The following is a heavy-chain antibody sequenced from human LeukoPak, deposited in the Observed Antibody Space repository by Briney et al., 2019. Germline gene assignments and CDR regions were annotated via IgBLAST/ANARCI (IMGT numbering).Heavy chain of an antibody. V-gene: IGHV3-21*01. CDR3: ARDLYYDSSALTGY. Sequence: GGSLRLSCAASGFTFSSYSMNWVRQPPGKGLEWVPSISSSSSYIYYADSVKGRFTISRDNAKNSLYLQMNSLRAEDTAVYYCARDLYYDSSALTGYWGQGTLVTVSS. J-gene: IGHJ4*02. CDR2: ISSSSSYI. D-gene: IGHD3-22*01. CDR1: GFTFSSYS.